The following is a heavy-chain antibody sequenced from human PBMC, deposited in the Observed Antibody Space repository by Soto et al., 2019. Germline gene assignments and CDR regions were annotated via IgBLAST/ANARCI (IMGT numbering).Heavy chain of an antibody. J-gene: IGHJ6*03. Sequence: QVQLLQSGAEVKKPGASVKVSCKASGYTFTNYGITWVRQAPGQGLEWMGWISAYNGDTHYTQRLQGRVTMTTDTSTSTAYMALRGLRSDDTAVSYCASVPQLAGYFYYDMDFWGKGATVTVSS. CDR1: GYTFTNYG. CDR3: ASVPQLAGYFYYDMDF. CDR2: ISAYNGDT. V-gene: IGHV1-18*01. D-gene: IGHD6-6*01.